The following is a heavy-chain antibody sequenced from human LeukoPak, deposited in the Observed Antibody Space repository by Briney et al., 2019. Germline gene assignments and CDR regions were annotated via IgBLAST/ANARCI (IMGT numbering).Heavy chain of an antibody. CDR1: GGSFSGYY. J-gene: IGHJ5*02. D-gene: IGHD2-2*03. CDR3: ARGGGYCSSTSCDNWFDP. CDR2: INHSGST. V-gene: IGHV4-34*01. Sequence: SETLSLTCAVYGGSFSGYYWSWIRQPPGKGLEWIGEINHSGSTNYNPSLKSRVTISVDTSKNQFSLMLSSVTAADTAVYYCARGGGYCSSTSCDNWFDPWGQGTLVTVSS.